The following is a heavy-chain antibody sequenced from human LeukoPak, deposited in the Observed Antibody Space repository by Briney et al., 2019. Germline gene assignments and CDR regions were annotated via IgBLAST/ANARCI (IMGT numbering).Heavy chain of an antibody. CDR3: ARWVDTAMVVGMDV. CDR2: IYYSGST. D-gene: IGHD5-18*01. V-gene: IGHV4-30-4*01. Sequence: SETLSLTCTVSGGSLSSGDYYWSWIRQPPGKGLEGIGYIYYSGSTYYNPSLKSRVTISVDTSKNQFSLKLSSVTAADTAVYYCARWVDTAMVVGMDVWGQGTTGTVSS. J-gene: IGHJ6*02. CDR1: GGSLSSGDYY.